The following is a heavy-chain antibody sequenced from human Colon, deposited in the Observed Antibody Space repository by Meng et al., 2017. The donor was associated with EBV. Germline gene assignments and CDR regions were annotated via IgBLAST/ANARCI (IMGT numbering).Heavy chain of an antibody. J-gene: IGHJ4*02. CDR3: GTLKYTSGFYGPAY. V-gene: IGHV7-4-1*02. CDR1: GYTFTRYP. Sequence: GQLVQPGSELKKPGASVKVSCKASGYTFTRYPMNWVRQAPGQGLEWMGWISTNTGNPTYAQGFTGRFVFSVDTSVSTAYLQISSLKAEDTAVYYCGTLKYTSGFYGPAYWGQGALVTVSS. CDR2: ISTNTGNP. D-gene: IGHD6-19*01.